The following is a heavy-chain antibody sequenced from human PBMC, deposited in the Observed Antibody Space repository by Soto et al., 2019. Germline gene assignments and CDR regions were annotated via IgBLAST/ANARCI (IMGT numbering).Heavy chain of an antibody. J-gene: IGHJ4*02. CDR2: IYNSGST. CDR1: GGSIRSGGYY. V-gene: IGHV4-31*03. Sequence: SETLSLTCSVSGGSIRSGGYYWNWIRQHPGKGLEWIGHIYNSGSTYYNPSLKSRVAISVDTSKNQFSLKLSSVTAADTAVYFCARGGYYYDSSGYDRENYFDYWGQGTLVTVSS. CDR3: ARGGYYYDSSGYDRENYFDY. D-gene: IGHD3-22*01.